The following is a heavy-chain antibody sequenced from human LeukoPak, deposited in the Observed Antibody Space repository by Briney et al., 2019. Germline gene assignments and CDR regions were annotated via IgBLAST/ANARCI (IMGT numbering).Heavy chain of an antibody. Sequence: SQTLSLTYTVSGGSISSGDYYWSWIRQPPGKGLEWIGYIYCSGSTHYNPSLKSRVTISVDTSKNQFSLKLSSVTAADTAVYYCAREIGGDFWSGPDNWFDPWGQGTLVTVSS. D-gene: IGHD3-3*01. CDR3: AREIGGDFWSGPDNWFDP. CDR2: IYCSGST. CDR1: GGSISSGDYY. V-gene: IGHV4-30-4*01. J-gene: IGHJ5*02.